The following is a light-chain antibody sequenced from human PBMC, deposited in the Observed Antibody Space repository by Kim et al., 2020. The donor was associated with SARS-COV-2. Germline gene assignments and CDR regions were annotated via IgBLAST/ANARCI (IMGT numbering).Light chain of an antibody. Sequence: QSVLTQPASVSGSPGQSITISCTGTSSDVGGYNYVSWYQQYPGKAPKLMIYDVFKRPSGVSNRFSGSKSGNTASLTISGLQAEDEADYYCTSYRSSGYVFGIGTKVTVL. J-gene: IGLJ1*01. CDR1: SSDVGGYNY. CDR2: DVF. V-gene: IGLV2-14*03. CDR3: TSYRSSGYV.